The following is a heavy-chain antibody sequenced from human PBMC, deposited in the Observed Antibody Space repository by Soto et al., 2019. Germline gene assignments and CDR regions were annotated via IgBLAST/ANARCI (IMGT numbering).Heavy chain of an antibody. CDR2: ISGSGEAI. V-gene: IGHV3-11*01. D-gene: IGHD1-26*01. Sequence: QVQLVESGGGLVKPGGSLRLSCAASRFTFSDFYMSWIRQAPGKGLEWVSYISGSGEAIYYADSVNGRFTISRDNAKTTLYLQMNSLRAEDTAVYYCAHIVGATWGYFESWGQGTPVTVSS. CDR1: RFTFSDFY. CDR3: AHIVGATWGYFES. J-gene: IGHJ4*02.